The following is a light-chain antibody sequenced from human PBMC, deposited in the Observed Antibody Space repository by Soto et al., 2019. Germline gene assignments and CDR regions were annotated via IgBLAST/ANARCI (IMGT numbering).Light chain of an antibody. Sequence: QSVLTQPASVSGSPVQSITISCTGTSSDVGSYNFVSWFQQHPGKVPKIIIYEVTERPSGVSNRFSASTSGNTTSLTISGLQPEDEADYYCCSYAGPSTIFGGGTKLTVL. V-gene: IGLV2-23*02. CDR1: SSDVGSYNF. CDR2: EVT. J-gene: IGLJ2*01. CDR3: CSYAGPSTI.